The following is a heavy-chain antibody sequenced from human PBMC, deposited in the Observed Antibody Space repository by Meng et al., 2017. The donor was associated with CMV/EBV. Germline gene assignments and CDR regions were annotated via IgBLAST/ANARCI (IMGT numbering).Heavy chain of an antibody. CDR1: GFTFDDYA. CDR3: ARESRGPRITGTDY. CDR2: ISSSSSYI. J-gene: IGHJ4*02. D-gene: IGHD1-20*01. Sequence: GESLKISCAASGFTFDDYAMHWVRQAPGKGLEWVSSISSSSSYIYYADSVKGRFTISRDNAKNSLYLQMNSLRAEDTAVYYCARESRGPRITGTDYWGQGTLVTVSS. V-gene: IGHV3-21*01.